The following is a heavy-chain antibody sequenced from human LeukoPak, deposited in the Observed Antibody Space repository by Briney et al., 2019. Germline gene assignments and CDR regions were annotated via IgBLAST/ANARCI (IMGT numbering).Heavy chain of an antibody. CDR3: ARVDEDGFDY. J-gene: IGHJ4*02. Sequence: PGGSLRLSCAASGFTVSSNYMSWVRQAPGKGLEWVANIKQDGSEKYYVDSVKGRFTISRDNSKNTLYLQMNSLRAEDTAVYYCARVDEDGFDYWGQGTLVTVSS. CDR2: IKQDGSEK. CDR1: GFTVSSNY. V-gene: IGHV3-7*01.